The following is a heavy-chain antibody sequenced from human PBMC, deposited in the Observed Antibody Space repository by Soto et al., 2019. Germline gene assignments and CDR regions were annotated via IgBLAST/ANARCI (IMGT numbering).Heavy chain of an antibody. Sequence: QVQLVQSGAEVKKPGSSVKVSCKASGGFYSIKTISWVRQAPGQGLEWMGRIIPLVHIINHAQKFQGRVPISADKSTSTAYIKLSSLKSDATAIYCCARERRRDDSNTFDALDVWGQGTRVTVSS. D-gene: IGHD3-22*01. V-gene: IGHV1-69*04. CDR3: ARERRRDDSNTFDALDV. CDR1: GGFYSIKT. CDR2: IIPLVHII. J-gene: IGHJ3*01.